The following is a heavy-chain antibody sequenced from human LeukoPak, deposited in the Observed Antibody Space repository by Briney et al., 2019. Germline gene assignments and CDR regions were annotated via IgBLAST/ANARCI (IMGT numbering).Heavy chain of an antibody. Sequence: GGSLRLSCTASGFNFRNAWMCWVRQAPGKGLEWVANIKQDGSEKYYVDSVKGRFTISRDNAKNSLYLQMNSLRAEDTAVYYCARDRAGYCSSTSCHRIDYRGQGTLVTVSS. CDR1: GFNFRNAW. CDR2: IKQDGSEK. D-gene: IGHD2-2*01. V-gene: IGHV3-7*01. CDR3: ARDRAGYCSSTSCHRIDY. J-gene: IGHJ4*02.